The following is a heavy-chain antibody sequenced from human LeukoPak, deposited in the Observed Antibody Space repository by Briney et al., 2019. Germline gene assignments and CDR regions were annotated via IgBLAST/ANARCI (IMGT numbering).Heavy chain of an antibody. D-gene: IGHD3-22*01. CDR2: ISDSGGRT. CDR1: GFTLSNYG. Sequence: GGSLRLSCAVSGFTLSNYGMSWVRQAPGKGLEWVAGISDSGGRTKYADSVKGRCSISRDNPKNTLYLQMNSLRAEDTAVYFCAKRGVVIRVILVGFHKEANYFDSWGQGALVTVSS. V-gene: IGHV3-23*01. CDR3: AKRGVVIRVILVGFHKEANYFDS. J-gene: IGHJ4*02.